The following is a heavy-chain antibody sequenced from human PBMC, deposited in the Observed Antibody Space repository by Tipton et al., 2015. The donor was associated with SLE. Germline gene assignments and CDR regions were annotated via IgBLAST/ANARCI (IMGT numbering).Heavy chain of an antibody. V-gene: IGHV4-39*07. CDR2: IYHDGST. CDR3: ARESFTNDFYYYMDV. Sequence: TLSLTCSVSGGSISTTSYYWGWIRQPPGKGLEWIANIYHDGSTYYNPSLKSRVTISVDTSKNQFSLQLTSVTAADTAIYYCARESFTNDFYYYMDVWGKGTTVTVSS. CDR1: GGSISTTSYY. J-gene: IGHJ6*03. D-gene: IGHD2-8*01.